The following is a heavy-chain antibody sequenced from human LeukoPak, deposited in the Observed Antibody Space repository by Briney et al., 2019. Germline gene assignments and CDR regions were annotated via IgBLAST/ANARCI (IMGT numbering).Heavy chain of an antibody. D-gene: IGHD3-22*01. Sequence: SQTLSLTCTVSGGSISSGDYYWNWIRQHPGKGLEWIGSMHHSGSTYYNPSLKSRVTTSVDTSKNQFSLKLSSVTAADTAVYYCARDPGAYYDSSGYLNWFDPWGQGTLVTVSS. CDR3: ARDPGAYYDSSGYLNWFDP. V-gene: IGHV4-39*07. J-gene: IGHJ5*02. CDR2: MHHSGST. CDR1: GGSISSGDYY.